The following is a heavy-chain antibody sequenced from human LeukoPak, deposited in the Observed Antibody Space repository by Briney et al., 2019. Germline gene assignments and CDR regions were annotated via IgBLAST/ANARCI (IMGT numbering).Heavy chain of an antibody. CDR3: ARDGHDYGDPPGV. V-gene: IGHV3-74*01. CDR1: GFTFSSYA. J-gene: IGHJ3*01. D-gene: IGHD4-17*01. Sequence: PGGSLRLSCAASGFTFSSYAMSWVRQAPGKGLVWVSRINSDGSSTSYADSVKGRFTISRDNAKNTLYLQMNSLRAEDTAVYYCARDGHDYGDPPGVWGQGTMVTVSS. CDR2: INSDGSST.